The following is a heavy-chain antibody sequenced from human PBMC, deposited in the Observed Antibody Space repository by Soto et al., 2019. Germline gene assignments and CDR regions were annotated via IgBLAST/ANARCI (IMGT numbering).Heavy chain of an antibody. CDR3: ASSYGSGYRAFDY. CDR1: GDTFNFYS. CDR2: VNPIVSMS. D-gene: IGHD3-10*01. V-gene: IGHV1-69*02. Sequence: QVQLMQSGAEVKRPGSSVKVSCKASGDTFNFYSINWVRQAPGLGLEWMGRVNPIVSMSNYAQKFQGRVTMTADKSTSTAYMKLSSLRSEDTAIYYCASSYGSGYRAFDYWGQGALVTVSS. J-gene: IGHJ4*02.